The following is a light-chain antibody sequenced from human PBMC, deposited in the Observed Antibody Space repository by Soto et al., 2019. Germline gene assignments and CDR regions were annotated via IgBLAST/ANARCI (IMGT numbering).Light chain of an antibody. V-gene: IGKV1-39*01. J-gene: IGKJ1*01. CDR2: DAT. Sequence: DIQLTQSPSSLSASVGDRVTIACRASQTIKSYLNWYQHKPGKAPNLLIHDATSLQTGVPSRFSGSGSGTDFTLTISRVQPEDFATYYCQQSFVTPRTFGQGTKVDIK. CDR3: QQSFVTPRT. CDR1: QTIKSY.